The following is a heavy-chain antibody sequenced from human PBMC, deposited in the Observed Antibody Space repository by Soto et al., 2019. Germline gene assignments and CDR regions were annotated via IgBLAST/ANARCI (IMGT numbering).Heavy chain of an antibody. CDR3: SMGGAWTPEGLGY. V-gene: IGHV3-30-3*01. J-gene: IGHJ4*02. Sequence: QVQLVESGGGVVQPGRSLRLSCAASGFTFSSFAMHWVRQAPGKGLEWLAVISSDVVNYYYAESVKGRFTISRDNSKNTLYLQMNSLRNEDTVEYYCSMGGAWTPEGLGYWGQGTLVTVSS. D-gene: IGHD3-16*01. CDR1: GFTFSSFA. CDR2: ISSDVVNY.